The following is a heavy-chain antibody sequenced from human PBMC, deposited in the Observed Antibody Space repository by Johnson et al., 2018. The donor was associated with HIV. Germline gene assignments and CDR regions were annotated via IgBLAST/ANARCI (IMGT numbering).Heavy chain of an antibody. CDR3: AKAIAARPSGAFDI. CDR1: GFTFDDYA. V-gene: IGHV3-9*01. Sequence: VQLVESGGGLVQPGRSLRLSCAASGFTFDDYAMHWVRQAPGKGLEWVSGISWNSGSIGYADSVKGRFTISRDNAKNSLYLQMNSLRAEDTALYYCAKAIAARPSGAFDIWGQGTMVTVSS. D-gene: IGHD6-6*01. CDR2: ISWNSGSI. J-gene: IGHJ3*02.